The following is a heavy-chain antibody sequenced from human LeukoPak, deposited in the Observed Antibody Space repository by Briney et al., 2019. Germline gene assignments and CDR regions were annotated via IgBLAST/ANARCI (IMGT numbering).Heavy chain of an antibody. CDR3: ARDLSQGWFDP. V-gene: IGHV4-4*07. J-gene: IGHJ5*02. D-gene: IGHD2/OR15-2a*01. CDR1: GGPISSYY. Sequence: SETLSLTCTVSGGPISSYYWSWIRQPAGKGLEWIGRIYTSGSTNYNPSLKSRVTRSVDTSKNQFSLKLSSVTAADTAVYYCARDLSQGWFDPWGQGTLVTVSS. CDR2: IYTSGST.